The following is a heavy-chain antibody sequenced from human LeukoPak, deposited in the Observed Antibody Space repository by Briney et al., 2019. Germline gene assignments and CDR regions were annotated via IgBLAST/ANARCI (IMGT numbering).Heavy chain of an antibody. J-gene: IGHJ4*02. D-gene: IGHD4-11*01. V-gene: IGHV4-30-4*07. CDR2: IYYSGST. Sequence: SQTLSLTCAVSGGSISSGGYSWSWIRQPPGKGLEWIGYIYYSGSTNYNPSLKSRVTISVDTSKDQFSLKLSSVTAADTAVYYCARTRLSNYYFDCWGQGTLVTVSS. CDR3: ARTRLSNYYFDC. CDR1: GGSISSGGYS.